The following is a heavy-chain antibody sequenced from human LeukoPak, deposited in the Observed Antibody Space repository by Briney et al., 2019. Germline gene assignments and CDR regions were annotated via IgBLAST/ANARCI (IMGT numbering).Heavy chain of an antibody. CDR1: GFTFSSYA. J-gene: IGHJ4*02. Sequence: GGSLRLSCAASGFTFSSYAMSWVRQAPGKGLEWVSAISGSGGSTYYADSVKGRVTISRDNSKDTLYLQMNSLRAEDTAVYYCAKYATYYYDSSGYHALGYFDYWGQGTLVTVSS. V-gene: IGHV3-23*01. CDR3: AKYATYYYDSSGYHALGYFDY. CDR2: ISGSGGST. D-gene: IGHD3-22*01.